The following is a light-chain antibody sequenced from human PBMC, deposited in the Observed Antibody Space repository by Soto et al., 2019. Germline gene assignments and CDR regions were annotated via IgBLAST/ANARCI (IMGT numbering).Light chain of an antibody. V-gene: IGLV1-40*01. CDR1: SSNIGAGYD. CDR2: ANT. Sequence: QSVLTQPPSVSGAPGQRVTIACTGSSSNIGAGYDVQWYQQFPGTAPKLLIYANTNRPSGVPDRFSGSRSGTSGSLAITGLQPEDEADYYCQSYDNKLXVVFGGGTKVTVL. J-gene: IGLJ2*01. CDR3: QSYDNKLXVV.